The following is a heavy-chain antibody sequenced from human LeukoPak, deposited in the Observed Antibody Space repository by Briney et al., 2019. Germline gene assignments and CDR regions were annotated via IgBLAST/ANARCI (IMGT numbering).Heavy chain of an antibody. J-gene: IGHJ4*02. CDR2: IYNTGST. Sequence: GGSLRLSCAASGFTVSSNYMSWVRRAPGKGLEWVSVIYNTGSTFYADSVKGRFTISRDSSKNTVYLQMNSLRGEDTAVYYCACHYYGSATPDHWGQGTLVTVSS. V-gene: IGHV3-66*04. D-gene: IGHD3-10*01. CDR3: ACHYYGSATPDH. CDR1: GFTVSSNY.